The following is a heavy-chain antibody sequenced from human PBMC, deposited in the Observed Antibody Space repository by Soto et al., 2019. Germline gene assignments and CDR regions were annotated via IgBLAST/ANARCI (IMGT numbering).Heavy chain of an antibody. J-gene: IGHJ4*02. CDR1: GFTFDDYA. CDR2: ISCNSGSI. V-gene: IGHV3-9*01. Sequence: PGGSLRLSCAASGFTFDDYAMHWVRQAPGKGLEWVSGISCNSGSIGYADSVKGRFTISRDNAKNSLYLQMNSLRAEDTALYYCAKDIGWSASGSYGSWGQGTLVTVSS. D-gene: IGHD1-26*01. CDR3: AKDIGWSASGSYGS.